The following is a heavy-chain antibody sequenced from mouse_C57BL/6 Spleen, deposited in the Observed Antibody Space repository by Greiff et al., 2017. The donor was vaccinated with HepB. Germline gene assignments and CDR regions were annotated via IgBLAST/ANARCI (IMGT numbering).Heavy chain of an antibody. CDR3: AQTGTVDY. Sequence: VQRVESGPELVKPGASVKISCKASGYAFSSSWMNWVKQRPGKGLEWIGRIYPGDGDTNYNGKFKGKATLTADKSSSTAYMQLSSLTSEDSAVYFCAQTGTVDYWGQGTTLTVSS. CDR1: GYAFSSSW. V-gene: IGHV1-82*01. D-gene: IGHD4-1*01. J-gene: IGHJ2*01. CDR2: IYPGDGDT.